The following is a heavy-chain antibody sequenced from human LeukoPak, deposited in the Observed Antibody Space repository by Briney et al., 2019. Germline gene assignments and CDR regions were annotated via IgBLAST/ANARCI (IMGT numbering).Heavy chain of an antibody. J-gene: IGHJ4*02. D-gene: IGHD5/OR15-5a*01. CDR3: AKDREYTVYDSPLDY. V-gene: IGHV3-23*01. Sequence: GGSLRLSCAASGFTFSGYAMTWVRQAPGKGLEWVSAISGSGGSTYYADSVKGRFTISRDNSKNTLYLQMNSLRAEGTAVYYCAKDREYTVYDSPLDYWGQGTLVTVSS. CDR2: ISGSGGST. CDR1: GFTFSGYA.